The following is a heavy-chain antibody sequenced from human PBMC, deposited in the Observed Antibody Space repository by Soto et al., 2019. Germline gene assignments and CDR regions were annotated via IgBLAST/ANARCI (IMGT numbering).Heavy chain of an antibody. Sequence: GGSLRLSCAASGFTFSNAWMSWVRQAPGKGLEWVGRIKSKTDGGTTDYAAPVKGRFTISRDDSKNTLYLQMNSLKTEDTAVYYSTTDQDYGVYYFDYWGQGTLVTVSS. CDR3: TTDQDYGVYYFDY. V-gene: IGHV3-15*01. J-gene: IGHJ4*02. D-gene: IGHD4-17*01. CDR1: GFTFSNAW. CDR2: IKSKTDGGTT.